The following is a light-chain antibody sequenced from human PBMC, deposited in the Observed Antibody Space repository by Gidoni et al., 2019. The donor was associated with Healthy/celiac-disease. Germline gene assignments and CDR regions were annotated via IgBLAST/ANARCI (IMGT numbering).Light chain of an antibody. J-gene: IGLJ2*01. CDR2: DVS. V-gene: IGLV2-11*01. CDR1: SSDVGVYNY. CDR3: CSYAGSYTV. Sequence: QSALTQPRSVSGSPGQSVTISCTGTSSDVGVYNYVSWYQQHPGNAPKLMIYDVSKRSSGVPDRFSGSKSGNTASLTISGLQAEDEADYYCCSYAGSYTVFGGGTKLTVL.